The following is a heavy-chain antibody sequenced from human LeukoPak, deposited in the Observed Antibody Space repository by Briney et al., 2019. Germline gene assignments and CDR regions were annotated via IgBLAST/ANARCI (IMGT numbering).Heavy chain of an antibody. V-gene: IGHV1-8*02. D-gene: IGHD3-16*02. Sequence: ASVKVSCKASGYTFTSYDINWVRQATGQGLGWMGWMNPNSGNTGYAQKLQGRVTMTTDTSTSTAYMELRSLRSDDTAVYYCAKVSVSGVDFDYWGQGTLVTVSS. J-gene: IGHJ4*02. CDR3: AKVSVSGVDFDY. CDR2: MNPNSGNT. CDR1: GYTFTSYD.